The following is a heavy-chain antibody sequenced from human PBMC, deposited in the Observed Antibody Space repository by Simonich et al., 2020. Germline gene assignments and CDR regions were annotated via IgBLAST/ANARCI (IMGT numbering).Heavy chain of an antibody. D-gene: IGHD1-26*01. V-gene: IGHV3-23*01. CDR2: ISGRGGST. J-gene: IGHJ5*02. Sequence: EVQLLESGGGLVQPGGSLRLSCAASGFTFSSYAMSWVRQAPGKGLEWGSAISGRGGSTYYADYVKGRFTISRDNSKNTLYLQMNSLRAEDTAVYYCAKDSSLVGATDWFDPWGQGTLVTVSS. CDR1: GFTFSSYA. CDR3: AKDSSLVGATDWFDP.